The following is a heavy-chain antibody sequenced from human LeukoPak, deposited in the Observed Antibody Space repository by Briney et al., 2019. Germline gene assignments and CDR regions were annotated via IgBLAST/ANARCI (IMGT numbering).Heavy chain of an antibody. CDR1: GGSFSGYY. D-gene: IGHD4-17*01. V-gene: IGHV4-34*01. Sequence: PSETLSLTCAVYGGSFSGYYWTWIRQPPGKGVEWIGEINHSGSTNYNPSLKSRVTISVDTSNNQFSLKLSSVTAADTAVYYCARRGYGDYPYYFDYWGQGTLVTVSS. J-gene: IGHJ4*02. CDR2: INHSGST. CDR3: ARRGYGDYPYYFDY.